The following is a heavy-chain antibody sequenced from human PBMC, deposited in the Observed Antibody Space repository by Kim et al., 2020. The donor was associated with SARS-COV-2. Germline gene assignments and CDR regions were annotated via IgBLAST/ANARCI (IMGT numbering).Heavy chain of an antibody. D-gene: IGHD3-10*01. J-gene: IGHJ4*02. CDR2: IDQGGSER. V-gene: IGHV3-7*01. Sequence: GGSLRLSCAASEFSFSSYWMSWVRRAPGKGLECVANIDQGGSERYYVDSVKGRFTISRDNAKNSLYLQMNSLRAEDTAVYYCAREGYYGSFDSWGPGTLVTVSP. CDR3: AREGYYGSFDS. CDR1: EFSFSSYW.